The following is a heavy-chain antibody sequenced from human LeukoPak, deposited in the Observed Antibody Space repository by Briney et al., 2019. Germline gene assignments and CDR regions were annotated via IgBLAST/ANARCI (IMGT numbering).Heavy chain of an antibody. Sequence: ASVKVSCKASGYTFTSYGISWVRPAPGQGLEWMGWISAYNGNTNYAQKLQGRVTMTTDTSTSTAYMELRSLRSDDTAVYYCARVTYYDILTGHIYYYMDVWGKGTTVTVSS. V-gene: IGHV1-18*01. CDR1: GYTFTSYG. CDR2: ISAYNGNT. CDR3: ARVTYYDILTGHIYYYMDV. J-gene: IGHJ6*03. D-gene: IGHD3-9*01.